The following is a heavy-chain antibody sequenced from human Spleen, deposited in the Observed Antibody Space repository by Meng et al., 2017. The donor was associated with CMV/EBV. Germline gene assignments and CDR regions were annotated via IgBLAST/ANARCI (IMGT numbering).Heavy chain of an antibody. D-gene: IGHD5-12*01. J-gene: IGHJ6*02. CDR2: SNAGNGNT. V-gene: IGHV1-3*02. Sequence: ASVKVSCKACGHTFTSYAIHWVRQAPGQRLEWMGWSNAGNGNTKYSQEFQGRVTITRDTSATTAYMEMSSLKSDDTAVYYCATGGYDGSYYYGLDVWGQGTTVTVSS. CDR3: ATGGYDGSYYYGLDV. CDR1: GHTFTSYA.